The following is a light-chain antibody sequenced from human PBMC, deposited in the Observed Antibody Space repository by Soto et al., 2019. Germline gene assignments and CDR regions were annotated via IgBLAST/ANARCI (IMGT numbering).Light chain of an antibody. CDR2: GAS. J-gene: IGKJ1*01. V-gene: IGKV3D-15*01. CDR3: QQYNNWPRT. Sequence: EIVMTQSPATLSVPPGERATLSCRASQSVSSNLAWYQQKPGQAPRLLIYGASIRATGIPARFSGSGSGTEFTLTISSLQSEDFAVYYCQQYNNWPRTFGQGTKVEIK. CDR1: QSVSSN.